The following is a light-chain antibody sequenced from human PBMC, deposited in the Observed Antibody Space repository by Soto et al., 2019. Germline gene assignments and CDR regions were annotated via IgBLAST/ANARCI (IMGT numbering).Light chain of an antibody. CDR3: SSYAGSNNFDV. J-gene: IGLJ1*01. Sequence: QSALTQPTSASGSPGQSVTISCTGTRSDVGGYNYVSWYQQHPGKAPKLMIYEVFKRPSGVPDRFSGSKSGNTASLTVSGLQAEDEADYYCSSYAGSNNFDVFGTGTKLNV. CDR2: EVF. V-gene: IGLV2-8*01. CDR1: RSDVGGYNY.